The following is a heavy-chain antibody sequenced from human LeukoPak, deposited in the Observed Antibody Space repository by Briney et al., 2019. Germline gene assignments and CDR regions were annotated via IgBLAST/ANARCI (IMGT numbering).Heavy chain of an antibody. CDR3: AREGYSNGYYKFDW. V-gene: IGHV1-69*13. Sequence: SVKVSCKASGGTFSSYAFSWVRQAPGQGLEWMGGIIPIFGTTNYAQKFQGRVTINADESTRTVYMEVISLRSEDTAVYYCAREGYSNGYYKFDWWGQGTLVTVSS. CDR1: GGTFSSYA. CDR2: IIPIFGTT. D-gene: IGHD5-18*01. J-gene: IGHJ4*02.